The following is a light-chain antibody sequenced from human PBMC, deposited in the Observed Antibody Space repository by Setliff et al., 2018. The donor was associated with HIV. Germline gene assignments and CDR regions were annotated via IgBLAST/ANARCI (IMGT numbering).Light chain of an antibody. CDR2: EVT. V-gene: IGLV2-14*01. J-gene: IGLJ1*01. CDR3: SSYTSSSTDIYV. Sequence: QSVLAQPASVSGSPGQSIAIPCTGTSSDVGGYNYVSWYQQHPGKAPKLMIYEVTNRPSGVSNRFPGSKFGNTASLTISGLQADDEADYYCSSYTSSSTDIYVFGTGTKVTVL. CDR1: SSDVGGYNY.